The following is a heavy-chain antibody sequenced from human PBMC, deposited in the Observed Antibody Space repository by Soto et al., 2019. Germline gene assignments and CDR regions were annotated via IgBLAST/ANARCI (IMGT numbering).Heavy chain of an antibody. CDR3: ARVQIGGQGY. D-gene: IGHD2-15*01. Sequence: EVQLVESGGGLVQPGGSLRLSCAASGFTFSSYSMNWVRQAPGKGLEWVSYISSSSSTIYYADSVKGRFTISRDNAKNSLNLHMNSLRDEDTAVYYCARVQIGGQGYWGQGTLVTVSS. CDR2: ISSSSSTI. J-gene: IGHJ4*02. V-gene: IGHV3-48*02. CDR1: GFTFSSYS.